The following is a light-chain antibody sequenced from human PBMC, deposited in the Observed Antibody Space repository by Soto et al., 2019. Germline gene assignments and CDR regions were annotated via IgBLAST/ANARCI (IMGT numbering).Light chain of an antibody. Sequence: SYELTQSPSVSVAPGQTARITCGGNNIGTKTVHWFQQRPGQAPVLVVFDDNDRPSGIPDRFSGSNSGSTATLTISRVEAGDEADYYCQVWDSSVLHHVFGTGTKLTVL. J-gene: IGLJ1*01. CDR3: QVWDSSVLHHV. CDR2: DDN. CDR1: NIGTKT. V-gene: IGLV3-21*02.